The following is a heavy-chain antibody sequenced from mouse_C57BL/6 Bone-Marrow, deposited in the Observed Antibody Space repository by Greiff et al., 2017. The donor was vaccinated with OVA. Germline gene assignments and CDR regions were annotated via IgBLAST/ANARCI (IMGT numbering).Heavy chain of an antibody. V-gene: IGHV1-64*01. D-gene: IGHD1-1*01. CDR3: ARSYYGSSPWFAY. CDR1: GYTFTSYW. J-gene: IGHJ3*01. Sequence: QVQLQQSGAELVKPGASVKLSCKASGYTFTSYWMQWVKQRPGQGLEWIGMIHPNSGSTNYNEKFKSKATLTVDKSSSTAYMQLSSLTSEDSAVYYCARSYYGSSPWFAYWGQGTLVTVSA. CDR2: IHPNSGST.